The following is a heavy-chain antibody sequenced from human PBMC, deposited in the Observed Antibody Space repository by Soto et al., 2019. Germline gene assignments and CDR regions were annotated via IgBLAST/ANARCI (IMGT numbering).Heavy chain of an antibody. CDR3: ARGKILIFHRLPRSAVFLI. D-gene: IGHD3-9*01. J-gene: IGHJ6*01. CDR1: GGSFSGYY. CDR2: INHSGST. Sequence: SETLSLTCAVYGGSFSGYYWSWIRQPPGKGLEWIGEINHSGSTNYNPSLKSRVTISVDTSKNQFSLKLSSVTAADTAVYYCARGKILIFHRLPRSAVFLIWG. V-gene: IGHV4-34*01.